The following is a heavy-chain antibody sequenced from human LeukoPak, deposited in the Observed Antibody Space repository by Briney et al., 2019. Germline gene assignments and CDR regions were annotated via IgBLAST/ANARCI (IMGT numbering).Heavy chain of an antibody. D-gene: IGHD2-8*01. CDR1: GYTFTTHY. V-gene: IGHV1-46*01. J-gene: IGHJ6*03. CDR2: INPSGTTT. CDR3: ARDRMVYAILGAYYYYYMDV. Sequence: GASVKVSCKASGYTFTTHYMHWVRQAPGQGLEWMGLINPSGTTTNYAQKFRGRVTMTRDLSTSTDYMELSSLRSDDTAVYYCARDRMVYAILGAYYYYYMDVWGKGTTVTVSS.